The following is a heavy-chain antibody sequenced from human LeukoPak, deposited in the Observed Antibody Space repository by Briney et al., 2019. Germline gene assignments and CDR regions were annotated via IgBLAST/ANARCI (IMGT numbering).Heavy chain of an antibody. CDR3: ARVSRDSWHFDY. V-gene: IGHV1-2*04. D-gene: IGHD6-13*01. J-gene: IGHJ4*02. Sequence: ASVKVSCKASGYIFTDYYMHWVRQAPGQELGWMGRINPNSGGTNYAQKFQGWVTMTRDTSISTAYMELSRLRSDDTAVYYCARVSRDSWHFDYWGQGTLVTVSS. CDR2: INPNSGGT. CDR1: GYIFTDYY.